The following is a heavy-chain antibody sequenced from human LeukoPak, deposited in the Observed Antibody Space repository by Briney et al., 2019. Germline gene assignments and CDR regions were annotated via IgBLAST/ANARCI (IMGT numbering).Heavy chain of an antibody. CDR2: IYYSGST. CDR3: ARERYSYGPDY. D-gene: IGHD5-18*01. Sequence: SETLSLTCTVSGGSISSYYWSWIRQPPGKGLEWIGYIYYSGSTNYNPSLKSRVTISVDTSKNQFSLKLSSVTAADTAVYYCARERYSYGPDYWGQGTLVTVSS. CDR1: GGSISSYY. J-gene: IGHJ4*02. V-gene: IGHV4-59*01.